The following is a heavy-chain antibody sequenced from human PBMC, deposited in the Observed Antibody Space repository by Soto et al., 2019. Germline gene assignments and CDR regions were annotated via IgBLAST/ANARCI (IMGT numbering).Heavy chain of an antibody. D-gene: IGHD3-9*01. J-gene: IGHJ3*02. V-gene: IGHV4-34*01. CDR2: INHSGNN. CDR3: ARGGSNDWQVAFDI. Sequence: PSETLSLTCVVSGGSFSTYHHNWIRQSPGKGLGWIGEINHSGNNNYSPSLKSRVTMSLDTSKNQFSLKLTSVTAADTAVYYCARGGSNDWQVAFDIWGQGTMVTVSS. CDR1: GGSFSTYH.